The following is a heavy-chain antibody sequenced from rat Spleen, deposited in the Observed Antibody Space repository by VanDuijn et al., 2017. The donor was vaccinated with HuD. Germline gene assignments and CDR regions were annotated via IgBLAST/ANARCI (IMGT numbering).Heavy chain of an antibody. CDR2: ISPSGGGT. J-gene: IGHJ3*01. V-gene: IGHV5-25*01. Sequence: EVQLVDSGGGSVQPGRSLKLSCEASGFIFRNYDLAWVRQAPTEGLEWVASISPSGGGTYYRDSVRGRFTVSRDNEKGTLYLQMDSLRSEDTATYHCVRQDTSGYANWFTYWGQGTLVTVSS. CDR1: GFIFRNYD. CDR3: VRQDTSGYANWFTY. D-gene: IGHD4-3*01.